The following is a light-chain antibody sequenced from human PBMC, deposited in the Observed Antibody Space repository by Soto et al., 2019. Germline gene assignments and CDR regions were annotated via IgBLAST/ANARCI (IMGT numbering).Light chain of an antibody. Sequence: DIVLTQSPGTLSLSPGERATLSCRASQSVSDNHLAWYQQKPGQAPRLLIYRASRRATDIPDRFSGSGSGTESSMNLSGLEPDAFADYYYQQYRSSPRFTFGPGTKVDI. CDR2: RAS. J-gene: IGKJ3*01. CDR3: QQYRSSPRFT. V-gene: IGKV3-20*01. CDR1: QSVSDNH.